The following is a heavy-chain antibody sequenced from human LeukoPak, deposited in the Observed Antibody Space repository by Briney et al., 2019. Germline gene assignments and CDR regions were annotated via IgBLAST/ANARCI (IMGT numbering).Heavy chain of an antibody. CDR2: IYYSGST. D-gene: IGHD2-2*01. CDR1: GGSISSSSYY. Sequence: PSETLSLTCTVSGGSISSSSYYWGWIRQPPGKGLEWIGSIYYSGSTYYNPSLKSRVTISVDTSKNQFSLKLSSVTAADTAVYYCARQHIVVVPAASFDIWGQGTMVTVSS. V-gene: IGHV4-39*01. CDR3: ARQHIVVVPAASFDI. J-gene: IGHJ3*02.